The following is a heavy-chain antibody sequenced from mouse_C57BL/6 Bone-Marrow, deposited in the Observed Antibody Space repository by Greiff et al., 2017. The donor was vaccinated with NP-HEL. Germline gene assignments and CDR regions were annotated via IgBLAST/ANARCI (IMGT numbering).Heavy chain of an antibody. CDR1: GFTFSDYG. Sequence: EVKLVESGGGLVKPGGSLKLSCAASGFTFSDYGMHWVRQAPEQGLEWVAYIGRGSSTIYYADTVKGRFTISRDNAKNTLFLQRTSLRSEDTAMYYCARVGDVDYYAMDYWGQGTSVTVSS. D-gene: IGHD2-13*01. CDR3: ARVGDVDYYAMDY. J-gene: IGHJ4*01. CDR2: IGRGSSTI. V-gene: IGHV5-17*01.